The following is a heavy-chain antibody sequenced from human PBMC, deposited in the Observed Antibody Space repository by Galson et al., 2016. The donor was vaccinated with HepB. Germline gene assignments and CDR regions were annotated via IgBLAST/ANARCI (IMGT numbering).Heavy chain of an antibody. Sequence: SLRLSCAASGFTFSSYALTWVRQAPGKGLEWVSAITGSGGRTFYADSVKGRFTISRDNSKKTLYLQMNSLRVEDTAIYYCTKDLRQSFYYYDSSGYGSEGFDSWGQGTLVTVSP. CDR3: TKDLRQSFYYYDSSGYGSEGFDS. D-gene: IGHD3-22*01. CDR2: ITGSGGRT. CDR1: GFTFSSYA. V-gene: IGHV3-23*01. J-gene: IGHJ5*01.